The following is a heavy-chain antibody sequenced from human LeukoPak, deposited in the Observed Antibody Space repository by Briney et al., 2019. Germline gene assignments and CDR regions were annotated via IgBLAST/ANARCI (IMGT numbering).Heavy chain of an antibody. CDR2: IIPIFGTA. CDR1: GGTFSSYA. Sequence: SVKVSCKASGGTFSSYAISWVRQAPGQGLEWMGGIIPIFGTANYAQKFQGRVTITADESTSTAYMELSSLRSEDTAVYHCARVSHYYDSSGYYSDYWGQGTLVTVSS. J-gene: IGHJ4*02. CDR3: ARVSHYYDSSGYYSDY. D-gene: IGHD3-22*01. V-gene: IGHV1-69*13.